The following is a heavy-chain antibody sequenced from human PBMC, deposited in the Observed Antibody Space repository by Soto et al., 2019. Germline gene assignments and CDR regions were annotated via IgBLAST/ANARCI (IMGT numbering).Heavy chain of an antibody. Sequence: QVQLVESGGGVVQPGRSLRLSCAAPGFTFSSYGMHWVRQAPGKGLEWVAVISYDGSNKYYADSVKGRFTISRDNSKNTLYLQMNSLRAEDTAVYYCAKDPGGLLGVEYYFDYWGQGTLVTVSS. CDR3: AKDPGGLLGVEYYFDY. J-gene: IGHJ4*02. V-gene: IGHV3-30*18. CDR2: ISYDGSNK. D-gene: IGHD2-15*01. CDR1: GFTFSSYG.